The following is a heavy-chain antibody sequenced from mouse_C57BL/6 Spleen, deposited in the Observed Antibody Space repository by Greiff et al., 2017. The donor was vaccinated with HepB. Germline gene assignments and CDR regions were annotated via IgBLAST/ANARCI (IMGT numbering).Heavy chain of an antibody. D-gene: IGHD1-1*01. J-gene: IGHJ4*01. V-gene: IGHV1-50*01. CDR2: IDPSDSYT. CDR3: AISDYYYGSSLRLYATDC. Sequence: QVQLQQPGAELVKPGASVKLSCKASGYTFTSYWMQWVKQRPGQGLEWIGEIDPSDSYTNYNQKFKGKATLTVDTSSSTAYMQLSSLTSEDSAVYYCAISDYYYGSSLRLYATDCWSEGTSSTDSS. CDR1: GYTFTSYW.